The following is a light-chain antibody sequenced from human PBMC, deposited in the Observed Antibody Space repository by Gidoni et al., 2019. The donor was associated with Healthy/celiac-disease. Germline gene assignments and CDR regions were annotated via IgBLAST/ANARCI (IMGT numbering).Light chain of an antibody. CDR2: LGS. CDR1: QSLLHSNGYNY. CDR3: MQALQTPLT. J-gene: IGKJ4*01. V-gene: IGKV2-28*01. Sequence: DIVMTQSPLSLPVTPGEPASTSCRPSQSLLHSNGYNYLDWYLQKPGQSPQLLIYLGSNRASGVPDRFSGSGSGTDFTLKISRVEAEDVGVYYCMQALQTPLTFGEGTKEEIK.